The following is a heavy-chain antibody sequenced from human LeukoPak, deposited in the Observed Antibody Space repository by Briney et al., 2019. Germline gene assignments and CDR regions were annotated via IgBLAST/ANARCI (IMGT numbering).Heavy chain of an antibody. Sequence: GGSQRLSCAASGFTFSDYYMSSIRQAPGKGLEWVLYISSSGSTIYYADSVKGRFTISRDKANTKLYLQMNSLSAEDTAVYYCATGTVAGTCFDYWCQGPVAMVSS. CDR2: ISSSGSTI. CDR3: ATGTVAGTCFDY. J-gene: IGHJ4*02. CDR1: GFTFSDYY. V-gene: IGHV3-11*01. D-gene: IGHD6-19*01.